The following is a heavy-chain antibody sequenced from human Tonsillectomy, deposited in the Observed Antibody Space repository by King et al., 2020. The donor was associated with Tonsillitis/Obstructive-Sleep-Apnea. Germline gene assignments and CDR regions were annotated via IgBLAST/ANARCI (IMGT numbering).Heavy chain of an antibody. CDR2: ISYDGSNK. CDR1: GFTFSSYA. D-gene: IGHD2-2*01. Sequence: VQLVESGGGVVQPGRSLRLSCAASGFTFSSYAMHWVRQAPGKGLEWVAVISYDGSNKYYADSVKGRFTISRDNSKNTLYLQMNSLRAEDTAVYYCARGGYCSRTSCPEGYYYYYMDVWGKGTTVTVSS. CDR3: ARGGYCSRTSCPEGYYYYYMDV. V-gene: IGHV3-30*04. J-gene: IGHJ6*03.